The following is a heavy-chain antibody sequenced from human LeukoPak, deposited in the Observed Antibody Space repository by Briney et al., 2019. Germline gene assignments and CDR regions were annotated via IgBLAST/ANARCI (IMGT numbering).Heavy chain of an antibody. V-gene: IGHV4-34*01. CDR1: GGSFSGYY. J-gene: IGHJ5*02. Sequence: PSETLSLTCAVYGGSFSGYYWSWIRQPTGKGPEWIGEINHSGSTNYNPSLKSRVTISVDTSKNQFSLKLSSVTAADTAVYYCARFRKYYDFWSGHYNWFDPWGQGTLVTVSS. CDR2: INHSGST. CDR3: ARFRKYYDFWSGHYNWFDP. D-gene: IGHD3-3*01.